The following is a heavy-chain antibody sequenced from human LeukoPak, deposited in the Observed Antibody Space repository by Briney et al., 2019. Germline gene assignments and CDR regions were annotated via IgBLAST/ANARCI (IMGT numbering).Heavy chain of an antibody. CDR2: ITPYNGNT. Sequence: ASVKVSCKVSGYTFTSYGISWVRQAPEQGLEWMEWITPYNGNTNYAQKLQGRVTMTTDTSTSTAYMELRGLRSDDTAVYYCARVLELEWLLRWFDPWGQGTLVTVSS. V-gene: IGHV1-18*01. CDR1: GYTFTSYG. CDR3: ARVLELEWLLRWFDP. D-gene: IGHD3-3*01. J-gene: IGHJ5*02.